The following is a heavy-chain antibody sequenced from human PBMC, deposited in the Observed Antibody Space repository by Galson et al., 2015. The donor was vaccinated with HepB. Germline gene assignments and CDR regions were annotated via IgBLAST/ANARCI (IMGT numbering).Heavy chain of an antibody. V-gene: IGHV3-23*01. Sequence: SLRLSCAASGFTFSSYAMSWVRQAPGKGLEWVSAISGSGGSTYYADSVKGRFTISRDNSKNTLYLKMNSLRAEDTAVYYCAKVAASARFGPHDYYYGMDVWGQGTTVTVSS. CDR2: ISGSGGST. CDR3: AKVAASARFGPHDYYYGMDV. D-gene: IGHD3-10*01. CDR1: GFTFSSYA. J-gene: IGHJ6*02.